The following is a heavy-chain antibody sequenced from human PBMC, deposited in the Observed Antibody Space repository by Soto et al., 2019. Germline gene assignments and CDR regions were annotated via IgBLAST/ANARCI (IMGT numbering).Heavy chain of an antibody. D-gene: IGHD1-20*01. V-gene: IGHV4-4*07. CDR2: IYSSGST. CDR1: GVSITSYY. Sequence: QVQLQESGPGLVKPSETLSLTCTVSGVSITSYYWSWIRQPAGKGLEWIGRIYSSGSTNYNPSLKSRVTMSIDTSKNQSSLKLSSVTAADTAVYYCACLYNWNGWSDYWGQGTLVTVSS. J-gene: IGHJ4*02. CDR3: ACLYNWNGWSDY.